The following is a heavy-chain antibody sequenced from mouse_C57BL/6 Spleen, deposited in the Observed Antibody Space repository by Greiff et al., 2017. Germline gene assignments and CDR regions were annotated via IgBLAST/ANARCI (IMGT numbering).Heavy chain of an antibody. CDR1: GYSITSGYY. CDR3: AREGKWLRYAMDY. CDR2: ISYDGSN. J-gene: IGHJ4*01. V-gene: IGHV3-6*01. D-gene: IGHD2-2*01. Sequence: EVKLMESGPGLVKPSQSLSLTCSVTGYSITSGYYWNWIRQFPGNKLEWMGYISYDGSNNYNPSLKNRISITRDTSKNQFFLKLNSVTTEDTATYYCAREGKWLRYAMDYWGQGTSVTVSS.